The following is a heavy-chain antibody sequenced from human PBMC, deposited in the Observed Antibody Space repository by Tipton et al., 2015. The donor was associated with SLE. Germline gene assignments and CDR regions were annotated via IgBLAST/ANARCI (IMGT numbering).Heavy chain of an antibody. J-gene: IGHJ3*02. CDR1: GFTFSSYA. D-gene: IGHD3-3*01. CDR2: INHSGST. Sequence: LRLSCAASGFTFSSYAMSWVRQAPGKGLEWVGEINHSGSTNYNPSLKSRVTISVDTSKNQFSLKLSSVTAADTAVYYCARGYYDFWSGYSPAFDIWGQGTMVTVSS. CDR3: ARGYYDFWSGYSPAFDI. V-gene: IGHV4-34*01.